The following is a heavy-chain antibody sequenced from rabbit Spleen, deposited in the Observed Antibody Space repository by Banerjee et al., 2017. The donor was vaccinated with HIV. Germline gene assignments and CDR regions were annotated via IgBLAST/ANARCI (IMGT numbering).Heavy chain of an antibody. V-gene: IGHV1S45*01. CDR1: RFSYSSNYY. CDR3: ARDTGTSFSTYGMDL. D-gene: IGHD7-1*01. Sequence: QEQLVESGGGLVKPGASLTLTCKASRFSYSSNYYMCWVRQAPGKGLEWIACSYAGSSGSTYSAVWAKGRFTISKTSSTTVTLQMTSLTAADTATYFCARDTGTSFSTYGMDLWGPGTLVTVS. CDR2: SYAGSSGST. J-gene: IGHJ6*01.